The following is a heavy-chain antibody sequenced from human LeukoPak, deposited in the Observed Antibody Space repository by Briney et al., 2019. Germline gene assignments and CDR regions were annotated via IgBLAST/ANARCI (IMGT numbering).Heavy chain of an antibody. CDR2: IYYSGST. V-gene: IGHV4-39*07. Sequence: SETLSLTCTVSGGSISSSSYYWGWIRQPPGKGLEWIGSIYYSGSTNYNPSLKSRVTISVDTSKNQFSLKLSSVTAADTAVYYCARAPGIAVAALDYWGQGTLVTVSS. CDR3: ARAPGIAVAALDY. D-gene: IGHD6-19*01. CDR1: GGSISSSSYY. J-gene: IGHJ4*02.